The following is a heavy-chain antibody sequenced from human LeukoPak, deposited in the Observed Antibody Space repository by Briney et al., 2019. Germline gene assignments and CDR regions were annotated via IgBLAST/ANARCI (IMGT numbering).Heavy chain of an antibody. Sequence: SETLSLTCAVYGGSFSGYYWSWIRQPPGKGLEWIGEINHSGSTNYNPSLKSQVTISVDTSKNQFSLKLSSVTAADTAVYYCARKRPYYKYYMDVWGKGTTATVSS. CDR2: INHSGST. J-gene: IGHJ6*03. V-gene: IGHV4-34*01. CDR3: ARKRPYYKYYMDV. CDR1: GGSFSGYY.